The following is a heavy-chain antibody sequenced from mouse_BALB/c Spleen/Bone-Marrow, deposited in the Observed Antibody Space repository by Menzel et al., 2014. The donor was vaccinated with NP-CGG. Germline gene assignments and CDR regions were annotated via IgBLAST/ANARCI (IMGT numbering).Heavy chain of an antibody. V-gene: IGHV1S137*01. CDR3: ASRGGSSWFAY. CDR2: ISTYYGDA. J-gene: IGHJ3*01. Sequence: QVPLQQSGAELVRPGVSVKISCKGSGYTFTDYAMHWVKQSHAKSLEWIGVISTYYGDASYNQKFKGKATMTVDKSSSPADMELARLTSEDSAIDYCASRGGSSWFAYWGQGTLVTVSA. CDR1: GYTFTDYA.